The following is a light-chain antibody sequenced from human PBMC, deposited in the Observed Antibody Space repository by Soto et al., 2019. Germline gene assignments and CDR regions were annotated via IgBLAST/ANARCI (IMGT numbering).Light chain of an antibody. CDR1: QSILHSNGNNY. Sequence: DVVMTQSPLSLPVTPGEPASISCRSSQSILHSNGNNYLDWYLQKSGQSPQLLLYLASNRASGVPDRFSGSGSGTDFTLKISRVEAEDVGVYYCMQALQAPITFGHGTRLEIK. CDR2: LAS. V-gene: IGKV2-28*01. CDR3: MQALQAPIT. J-gene: IGKJ5*01.